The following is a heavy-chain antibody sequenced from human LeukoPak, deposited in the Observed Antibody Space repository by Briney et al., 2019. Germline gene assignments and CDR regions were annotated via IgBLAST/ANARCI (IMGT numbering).Heavy chain of an antibody. CDR3: TRGYYDSSDFEYFHH. CDR1: GFTFSSYG. V-gene: IGHV3-23*01. Sequence: PGGSLRLSCAASGFTFSSYGMSWVRQAPGKGLEWVSAISGRSGSTYYADSVKGRFTISRDNSKNTLYLQMNSLRADDTAIYYCTRGYYDSSDFEYFHHWGQGTLVTVSS. D-gene: IGHD3-22*01. CDR2: ISGRSGST. J-gene: IGHJ1*01.